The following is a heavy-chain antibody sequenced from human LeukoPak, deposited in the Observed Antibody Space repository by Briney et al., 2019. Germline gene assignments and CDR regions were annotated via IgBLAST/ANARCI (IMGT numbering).Heavy chain of an antibody. D-gene: IGHD2-15*01. CDR2: IGHTGST. CDR1: GASFHNYY. V-gene: IGHV4-34*01. J-gene: IGHJ4*01. Sequence: SETLSLTCAVYGASFHNYYWTWIRQPPGKRLEWLGEIGHTGSTNYNPSLNSRVTISLDTSKNQFSLRLTSLTAADTAVYYCARSGTYQHSSAYDYWGQGNLVTVSS. CDR3: ARSGTYQHSSAYDY.